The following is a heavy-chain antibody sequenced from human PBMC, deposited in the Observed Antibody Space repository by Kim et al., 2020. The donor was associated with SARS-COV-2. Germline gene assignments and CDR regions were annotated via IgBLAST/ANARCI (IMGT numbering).Heavy chain of an antibody. CDR3: ARGRPRIAAAGTGREAMFDP. Sequence: ASVKVSCKASGYTFTGYYMHWVRQAPGQGLEWMGWINPNSGGTNYAQKFQGRVTMTRDTSISTAYMELSRLRSDDTAVYYCARGRPRIAAAGTGREAMFDPWGQGTLVTVSS. CDR1: GYTFTGYY. V-gene: IGHV1-2*02. D-gene: IGHD6-13*01. J-gene: IGHJ5*02. CDR2: INPNSGGT.